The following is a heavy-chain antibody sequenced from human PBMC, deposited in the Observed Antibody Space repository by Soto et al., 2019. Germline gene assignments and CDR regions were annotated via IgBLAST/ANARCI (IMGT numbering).Heavy chain of an antibody. CDR1: GYTFTRYG. D-gene: IGHD3-16*01. CDR3: AMVDVYVTPSPQDV. J-gene: IGHJ6*02. V-gene: IGHV1-18*01. CDR2: IKTYNGNT. Sequence: QVQLVQSGAEVKNPGASVKVSCKASGYTFTRYGIGWARQAPGQGLEWMGWIKTYNGNTNYAQNVQGRVTLTTDTXXSTAYMELRSLRSNDTAIYYCAMVDVYVTPSPQDVWGQGTTVIVSS.